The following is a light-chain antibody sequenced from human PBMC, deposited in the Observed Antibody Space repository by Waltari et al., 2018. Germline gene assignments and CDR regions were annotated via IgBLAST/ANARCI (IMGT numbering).Light chain of an antibody. Sequence: QSALTQPASVSGSPGQSITISCTGTSSDVGGYNYVSWYQQHPGKAPKLMLYDVNNRPSGVSNRFSGSKSGNTASLAISGLQAEDEADYYCSSFTSSSTWVFGGGTKLTVL. CDR3: SSFTSSSTWV. CDR1: SSDVGGYNY. J-gene: IGLJ3*02. CDR2: DVN. V-gene: IGLV2-14*01.